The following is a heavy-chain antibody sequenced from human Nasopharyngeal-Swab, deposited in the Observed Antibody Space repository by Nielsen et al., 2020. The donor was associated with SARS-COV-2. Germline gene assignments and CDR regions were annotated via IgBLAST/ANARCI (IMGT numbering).Heavy chain of an antibody. CDR2: ISYDGSNK. D-gene: IGHD3-22*01. V-gene: IGHV3-30-3*01. CDR1: GFTFSSYA. Sequence: GGPLRLSCAASGFTFSSYAMHWVRQAPGKGLEWVAVISYDGSNKYYADSVKGRFTISRDISKNTLYLQMSSLRAEDTAVFYCASTPLDSSGYYYAFHYWGRGTLVTVSS. CDR3: ASTPLDSSGYYYAFHY. J-gene: IGHJ4*02.